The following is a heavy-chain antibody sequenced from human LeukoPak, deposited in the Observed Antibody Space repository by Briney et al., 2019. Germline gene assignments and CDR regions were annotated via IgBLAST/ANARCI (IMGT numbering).Heavy chain of an antibody. J-gene: IGHJ4*02. CDR3: ARVAVSNVY. V-gene: IGHV3-30-3*01. D-gene: IGHD1-14*01. CDR1: GFTFSSYA. CDR2: ISYDGSNK. Sequence: GGSLRLSCAASGFTFSSYAMHWVRQAAGKGLEWVAVISYDGSNKYYADSVKGRFTISRDNSKNTLYLQMNSLRAEDTAVHYCARVAVSNVYWGQGTLVTVSS.